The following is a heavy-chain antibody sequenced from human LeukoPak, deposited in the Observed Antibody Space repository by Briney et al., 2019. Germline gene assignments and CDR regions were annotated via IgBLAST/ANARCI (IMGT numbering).Heavy chain of an antibody. V-gene: IGHV1-18*01. Sequence: GASVKVSCKASGYTFTIYGISWVRQAPGQGLEWMGWISAYNGNTNYAQKLQGRVTMTTDTSTSTAYMELRSLRSDDTAVYYCARVGGEDIVLMVYAIFAFDIWGQGTMVTVSS. J-gene: IGHJ3*02. CDR3: ARVGGEDIVLMVYAIFAFDI. CDR1: GYTFTIYG. D-gene: IGHD2-8*01. CDR2: ISAYNGNT.